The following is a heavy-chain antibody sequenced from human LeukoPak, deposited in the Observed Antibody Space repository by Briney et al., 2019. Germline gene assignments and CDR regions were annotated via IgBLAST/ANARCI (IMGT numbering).Heavy chain of an antibody. J-gene: IGHJ5*02. CDR3: ARPYYYDSRIDP. Sequence: SETLSLTCTVSGGSISSGDYYWSWIRQPPGKGLEWIGYMYYSGSTYYNPSLKSRVTISIDTSKNQFSLKLSSVTAADTAVYCCARPYYYDSRIDPWGQGTLVTVSS. CDR1: GGSISSGDYY. CDR2: MYYSGST. D-gene: IGHD3-22*01. V-gene: IGHV4-30-4*01.